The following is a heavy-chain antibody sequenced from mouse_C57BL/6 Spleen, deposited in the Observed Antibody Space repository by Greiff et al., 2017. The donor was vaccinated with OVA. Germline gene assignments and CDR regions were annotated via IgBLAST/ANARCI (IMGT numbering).Heavy chain of an antibody. CDR3: ARSDYYGSSFFAY. J-gene: IGHJ3*01. V-gene: IGHV1-39*01. D-gene: IGHD1-1*01. CDR1: GYSFTDYN. CDR2: INPNYGTT. Sequence: VQLKESGPELVKPGASVKISCKASGYSFTDYNMNWVKQSNGKSLEWIGVINPNYGTTSYNQKFKGKATLTVDQSSSTAYMQLNSLTSEDSAVYSCARSDYYGSSFFAYWGQGTLVTVSA.